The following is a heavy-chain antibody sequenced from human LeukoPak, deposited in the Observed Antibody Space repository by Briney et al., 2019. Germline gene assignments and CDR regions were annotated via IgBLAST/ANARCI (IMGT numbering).Heavy chain of an antibody. CDR1: GGTFSSYA. D-gene: IGHD1-1*01. V-gene: IGHV1-69*05. Sequence: SVKVSCKASGGTFSSYAISWVRQAPGQGLEWMGRIIPIFGTANYAQKFQGRVTITTDESTSTAYMELSSLRSEDTAVYYCTSGAAGNEGREELFDYWGKGTLVTVSS. CDR3: TSGAAGNEGREELFDY. CDR2: IIPIFGTA. J-gene: IGHJ4*02.